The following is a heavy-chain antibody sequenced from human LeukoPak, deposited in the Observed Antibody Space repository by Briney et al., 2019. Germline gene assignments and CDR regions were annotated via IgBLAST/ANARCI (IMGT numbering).Heavy chain of an antibody. CDR3: ARGSCSSSSCYERLNGLDV. V-gene: IGHV3-13*01. J-gene: IGHJ6*02. Sequence: GGSLRLSCAASGFTFSNYDMHWVRQATGKALEWVSSIDTAGDTYYPGSVKGRFTISRENAKKSFYLQMNSLRAGDTAVYYCARGSCSSSSCYERLNGLDVWGQGTTVTVSS. CDR1: GFTFSNYD. CDR2: IDTAGDT. D-gene: IGHD2-2*01.